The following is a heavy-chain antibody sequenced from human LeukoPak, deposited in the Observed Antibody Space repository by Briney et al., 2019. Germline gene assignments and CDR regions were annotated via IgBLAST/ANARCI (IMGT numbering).Heavy chain of an antibody. J-gene: IGHJ5*02. V-gene: IGHV5-51*01. CDR1: RYCSSNYC. D-gene: IGHD2-21*02. CDR3: ARRAYCGGDCDSKGPNWFDP. CDR2: INPGDSDT. Sequence: GADTKISCRGSRYCSSNYCISWVRQMPEKGLEGMGFINPGDSDTRYSPSFQGQVTISADKSISTAYLQWSSLKASDTAMYYWARRAYCGGDCDSKGPNWFDPWGQGTLVTVSS.